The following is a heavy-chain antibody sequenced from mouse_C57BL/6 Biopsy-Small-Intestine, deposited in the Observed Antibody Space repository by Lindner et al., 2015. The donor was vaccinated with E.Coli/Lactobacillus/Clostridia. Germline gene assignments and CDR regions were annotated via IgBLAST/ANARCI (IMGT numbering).Heavy chain of an antibody. CDR3: ARYDYDGAY. CDR1: GYTFTSYD. D-gene: IGHD2-4*01. V-gene: IGHV1-85*01. J-gene: IGHJ3*01. Sequence: VQLQESGPELVKPGASVKLSCKASGYTFTSYDINWVNQRPGQGLEWIGWISPRDGSTEYNEKFKGKATLTVDTSSSTAYMELHSLTSEGSAVYFCARYDYDGAYWGQGTLVTVSA. CDR2: ISPRDGST.